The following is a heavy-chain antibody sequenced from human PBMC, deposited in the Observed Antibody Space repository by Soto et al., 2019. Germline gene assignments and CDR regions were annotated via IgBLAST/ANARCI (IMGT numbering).Heavy chain of an antibody. CDR2: INGGNGNT. V-gene: IGHV1-3*01. CDR1: GYTFTNYA. D-gene: IGHD6-25*01. J-gene: IGHJ4*02. Sequence: VKVSCKASGYTFTNYAMHWVRQAPGQRLEWMGWINGGNGNTKYSPKLQDRVTITRDTSASTAYMELSSLRSEDTALYYCARDGVAAGNINFDYWGQGTLVTVSS. CDR3: ARDGVAAGNINFDY.